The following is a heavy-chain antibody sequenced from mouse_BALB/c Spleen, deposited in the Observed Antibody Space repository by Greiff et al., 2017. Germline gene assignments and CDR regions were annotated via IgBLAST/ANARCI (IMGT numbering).Heavy chain of an antibody. Sequence: EVMLVESGGGLVQPGGSLKLSCAASGFTFSSYTMSWVRQTPEKRLEWVAYISNGGGSTYYPDTVKGRFTISRDNAKNTLYLQKRSLKYEDTAMYYCARQGLGSSYVYYFDYWGQGTTLTVSS. D-gene: IGHD1-1*01. CDR3: ARQGLGSSYVYYFDY. J-gene: IGHJ2*01. V-gene: IGHV5-12-2*01. CDR2: ISNGGGST. CDR1: GFTFSSYT.